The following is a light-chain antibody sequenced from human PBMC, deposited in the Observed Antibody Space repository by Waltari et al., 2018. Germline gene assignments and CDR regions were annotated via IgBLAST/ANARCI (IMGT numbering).Light chain of an antibody. CDR1: RMHKQY. CDR2: DDN. CDR3: YSKDTDGGSQGK. Sequence: YDLTQPPSVSVPPGQTAPITCDGDRMHKQYTFRYQQNPGQAPVLVMYDDNKRPSGIPGRFSGSSAGTVATLTITGAQVDDEADYYCYSKDTDGGSQGKIGGGTKLTVL. V-gene: IGLV3-10*01. J-gene: IGLJ2*01.